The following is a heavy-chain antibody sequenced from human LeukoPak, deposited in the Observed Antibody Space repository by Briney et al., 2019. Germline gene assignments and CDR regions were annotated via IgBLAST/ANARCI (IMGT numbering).Heavy chain of an antibody. CDR1: GFTFSSYA. Sequence: GGSLRLSCAASGFTFSSYAMSWVRQAPGKGLQWVSGISWSGGNTYYADSVKGRFTISRDNSKNTLYLQMNSLRAEDTAVYYCAKDGGIAAAGTSVYFDYWGQGTLVTVSS. CDR2: ISWSGGNT. CDR3: AKDGGIAAAGTSVYFDY. J-gene: IGHJ4*02. D-gene: IGHD6-13*01. V-gene: IGHV3-23*01.